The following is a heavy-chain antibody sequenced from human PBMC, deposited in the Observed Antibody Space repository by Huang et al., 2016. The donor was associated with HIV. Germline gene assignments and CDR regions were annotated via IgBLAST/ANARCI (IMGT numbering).Heavy chain of an antibody. CDR3: ARVPPYIRYYYGHTFDS. CDR1: GFTFSSYG. Sequence: QVHLAESGGGMVKRGGSLKLSCAASGFTFSSYGMHWVRQAPGKGLEWVAVIKHDAANQYYVVSVKGRFTISRDNSRNTLYLQMNSLRAEDTAVYYCARVPPYIRYYYGHTFDSWGQGTMVTVSS. CDR2: IKHDAANQ. D-gene: IGHD3-10*01. J-gene: IGHJ3*01. V-gene: IGHV3-30*03.